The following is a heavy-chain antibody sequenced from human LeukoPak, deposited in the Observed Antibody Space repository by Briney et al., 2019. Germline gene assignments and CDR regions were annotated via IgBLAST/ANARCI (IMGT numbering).Heavy chain of an antibody. Sequence: EPSETLSLTCTVSGGSISSSSYYWGWIRQPPGKGLEWIGSIYYSGSTYYNPSLKSRVTISVDTSKNEFSLKLRSVTAADTAVYYCARVTGYRIEDYFDYWGQGTLVTVSS. D-gene: IGHD6-13*01. V-gene: IGHV4-39*07. CDR3: ARVTGYRIEDYFDY. J-gene: IGHJ4*02. CDR2: IYYSGST. CDR1: GGSISSSSYY.